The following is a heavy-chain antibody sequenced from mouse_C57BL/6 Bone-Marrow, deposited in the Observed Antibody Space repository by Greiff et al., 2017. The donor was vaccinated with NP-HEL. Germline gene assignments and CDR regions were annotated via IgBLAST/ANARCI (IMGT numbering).Heavy chain of an antibody. Sequence: EVQEVESEGGLVQPGSSMKLSCTASGFTFSDYYMAWVRQVPEKGLEWVANINYDGSSTYYLDSLKSRFIISRDNAKNILYLQMSSLKSEDTATYYCARDGGYSLDYWGQGTTLTVSS. D-gene: IGHD2-3*01. J-gene: IGHJ2*01. V-gene: IGHV5-16*01. CDR3: ARDGGYSLDY. CDR1: GFTFSDYY. CDR2: INYDGSST.